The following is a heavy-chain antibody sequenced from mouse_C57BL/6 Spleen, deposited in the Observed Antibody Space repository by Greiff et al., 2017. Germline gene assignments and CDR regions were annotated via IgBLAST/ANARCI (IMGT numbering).Heavy chain of an antibody. CDR3: AREGTAQASFDY. CDR2: INYDGSST. J-gene: IGHJ2*01. CDR1: GFTFSDYY. Sequence: EVQLVESEGGLVQPGSSMKLSCTASGFTFSDYYMAWVRQVPEKGLEWVANINYDGSSTYYLDSLKSRFIISRDNAKNILYLQMSSLKSEDTATYYCAREGTAQASFDYWGQGTTLTVSS. V-gene: IGHV5-16*01. D-gene: IGHD3-2*02.